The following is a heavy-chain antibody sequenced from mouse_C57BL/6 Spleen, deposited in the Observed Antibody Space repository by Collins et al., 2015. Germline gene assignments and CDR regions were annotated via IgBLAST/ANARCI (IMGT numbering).Heavy chain of an antibody. CDR3: ARWNFDY. J-gene: IGHJ2*01. Sequence: QVQLQQPGAELVKPGASVKLSCKASGYTFTTYWMQWVKQRPGQGLEWIGEIDPSDSYTNYHQKFKGKATLTVDTSSSTAYMQLSSLTSEDSAVCYCARWNFDYWGQGTTLTVSS. CDR2: IDPSDSYT. V-gene: IGHV1-50*01. CDR1: GYTFTTYW.